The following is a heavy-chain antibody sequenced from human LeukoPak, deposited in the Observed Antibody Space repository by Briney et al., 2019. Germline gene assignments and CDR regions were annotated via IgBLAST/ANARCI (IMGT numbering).Heavy chain of an antibody. CDR3: ARGVTLDY. J-gene: IGHJ4*02. CDR2: ISSGDNIM. D-gene: IGHD2-21*02. Sequence: GGSLRLSYAASGFTFSTYEMNWVRHAPGKGLERVSYISSGDNIMFYADSVKGRFIISRDNAKNSLYLQMNSLRAEDTAVYYCARGVTLDYSGQGTLVTVSS. CDR1: GFTFSTYE. V-gene: IGHV3-48*03.